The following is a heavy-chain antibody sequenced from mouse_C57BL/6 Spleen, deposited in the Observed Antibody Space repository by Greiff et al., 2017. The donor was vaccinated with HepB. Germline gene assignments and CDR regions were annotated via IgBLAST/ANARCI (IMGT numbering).Heavy chain of an antibody. CDR3: ARDRDYSNYVYAMDY. V-gene: IGHV5-4*01. Sequence: EVQLVESGGGLVKPGGSLKLSCAASGFTFSSYAMSWVRQTPEKRLEWVATISDGGSYTYYPDNVKGRFTISRDNAKNNLYLQMSHLKSEDTAMYYCARDRDYSNYVYAMDYWGQGTSVTVSS. CDR2: ISDGGSYT. CDR1: GFTFSSYA. J-gene: IGHJ4*01. D-gene: IGHD2-5*01.